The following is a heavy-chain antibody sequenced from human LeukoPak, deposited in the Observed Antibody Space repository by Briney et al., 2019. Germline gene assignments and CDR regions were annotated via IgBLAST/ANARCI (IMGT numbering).Heavy chain of an antibody. CDR1: GFTFSSYS. J-gene: IGHJ4*02. Sequence: GGSLRLSCAASGFTFSSYSMNWVRQAPGKGLEWVSSIGSSSSYIYYADSVKGRFTISRDNAKNSLYLQMNSLRAEDTAVYYCARISGSYGYFDYWSQGTLVTVSS. V-gene: IGHV3-21*01. CDR3: ARISGSYGYFDY. CDR2: IGSSSSYI. D-gene: IGHD1-26*01.